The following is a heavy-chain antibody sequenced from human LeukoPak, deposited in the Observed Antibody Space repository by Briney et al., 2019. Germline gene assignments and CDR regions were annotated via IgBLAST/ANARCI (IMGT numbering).Heavy chain of an antibody. CDR1: GFTFSSYE. CDR3: ARAAGNYYYGMDV. D-gene: IGHD3-10*01. Sequence: GGSLRLSCAASGFTFSSYEMNWVRQAPGKGLEWVSYISSSGNTIYYADSVKGRFTISRDNAKNTLYLQLNSLRAEDTAVYFCARAAGNYYYGMDVWGQGTTVTVSS. V-gene: IGHV3-48*03. J-gene: IGHJ6*02. CDR2: ISSSGNTI.